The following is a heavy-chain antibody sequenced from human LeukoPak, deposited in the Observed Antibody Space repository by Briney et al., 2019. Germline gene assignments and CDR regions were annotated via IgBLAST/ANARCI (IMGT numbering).Heavy chain of an antibody. V-gene: IGHV3-23*01. D-gene: IGHD5-18*01. CDR1: GFTFSSYA. CDR3: ATHSGYTYGYGVYYFDY. J-gene: IGHJ4*02. CDR2: ISGSGGST. Sequence: GGSLRLSCAASGFTFSSYAMSWVRQAPGKGLEWVSGISGSGGSTYSADSVKGRFTISRDNSKNTLYLQMSSLRAEDTAIYYCATHSGYTYGYGVYYFDYWGQGTLVTVSS.